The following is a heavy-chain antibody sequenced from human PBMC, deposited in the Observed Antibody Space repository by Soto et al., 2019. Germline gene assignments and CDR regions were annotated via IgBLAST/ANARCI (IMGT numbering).Heavy chain of an antibody. D-gene: IGHD5-18*01. CDR3: ARAMGGYSDGTLAY. J-gene: IGHJ4*02. CDR1: GFTVNGNC. CDR2: LYSGGNT. V-gene: IGHV3-66*01. Sequence: EVQLVESWGGWVQPGGSRRLSLAASGFTVNGNCIHWVRQAPGKGLAWVSVLYSGGNTYYADSVQGRVTISRDNAKYTLNLQMNSMRAEDRAVYYVARAMGGYSDGTLAYWGSGNLVTVS.